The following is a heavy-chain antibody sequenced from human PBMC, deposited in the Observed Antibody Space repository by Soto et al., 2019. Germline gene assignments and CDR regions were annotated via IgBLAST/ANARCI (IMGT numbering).Heavy chain of an antibody. CDR1: GFVFRSYW. CDR3: ARAGLAAGSYLGS. D-gene: IGHD6-19*01. J-gene: IGHJ1*01. V-gene: IGHV3-7*01. Sequence: GGSRRLSCAASGFVFRSYWMSWDRQAPGKGLEWVANINQDGSEKYYVASVRGRFIISRDNAENSLYLQMNSLRAEATALYYCARAGLAAGSYLGSWGRGTLVAVSS. CDR2: INQDGSEK.